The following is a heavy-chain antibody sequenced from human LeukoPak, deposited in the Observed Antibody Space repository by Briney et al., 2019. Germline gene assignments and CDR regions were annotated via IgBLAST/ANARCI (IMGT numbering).Heavy chain of an antibody. CDR3: ARGLRRYCTNGVCPYYFDY. Sequence: ASVKVSCKASGYTFTSYGISWVRQAPGQGLEWMGWISAYNGNTNYAQKLQGRVTMTRDTSTSTVYMELSSLRSEDTAVYYCARGLRRYCTNGVCPYYFDYWGQGTLVTVSS. D-gene: IGHD2-8*01. V-gene: IGHV1-18*01. CDR2: ISAYNGNT. J-gene: IGHJ4*02. CDR1: GYTFTSYG.